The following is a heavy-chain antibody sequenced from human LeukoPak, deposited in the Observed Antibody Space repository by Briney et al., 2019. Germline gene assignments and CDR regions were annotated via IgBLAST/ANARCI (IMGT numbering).Heavy chain of an antibody. D-gene: IGHD6-13*01. CDR1: GGSISSYY. V-gene: IGHV4-4*07. Sequence: SETPSLTCTVSGGSISSYYWSWIRQPAGKGLEWIGRIYTSGSTNYNPSLKSRVTMSVDTSKNQFSLKLSSVTAADTAVYYCARDSSSWYLNWFDPWGQGTLVTVSS. CDR2: IYTSGST. J-gene: IGHJ5*02. CDR3: ARDSSSWYLNWFDP.